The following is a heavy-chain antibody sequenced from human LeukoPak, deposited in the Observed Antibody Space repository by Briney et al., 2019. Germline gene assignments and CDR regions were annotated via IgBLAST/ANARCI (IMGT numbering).Heavy chain of an antibody. Sequence: GASVKVSCKASGYTFTGYYMHWVRQAPGQGLEWMGWINPNSGGTNYAQKFQGRVTMTRDTSISTAYMELSRLRSDDTVVYYCARAYYGDYNFDIWGQGTMVTVSS. V-gene: IGHV1-2*02. J-gene: IGHJ3*02. D-gene: IGHD4-17*01. CDR3: ARAYYGDYNFDI. CDR2: INPNSGGT. CDR1: GYTFTGYY.